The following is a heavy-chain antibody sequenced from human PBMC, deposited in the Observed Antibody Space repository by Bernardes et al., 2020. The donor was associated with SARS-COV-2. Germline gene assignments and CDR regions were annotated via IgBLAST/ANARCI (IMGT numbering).Heavy chain of an antibody. D-gene: IGHD3-10*01. CDR2: VFYTGNT. Sequence: SETLSLTCSVSGGSISSYYWSWIRQPPGKGLEWIGFVFYTGNTNYNPSLKGRVTMSVGTSGNQFSLKLSSVTAADTAVYYCARGDGSSWHFDYWGQGILVTVSS. J-gene: IGHJ4*02. CDR3: ARGDGSSWHFDY. V-gene: IGHV4-59*01. CDR1: GGSISSYY.